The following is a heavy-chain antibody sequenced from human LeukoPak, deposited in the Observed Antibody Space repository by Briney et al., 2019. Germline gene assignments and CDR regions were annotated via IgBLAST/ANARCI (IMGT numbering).Heavy chain of an antibody. D-gene: IGHD3-16*02. CDR2: IYYSGST. CDR3: ARHNRYVWGSYRHDAFDI. CDR1: GGSISSSSYY. J-gene: IGHJ3*02. Sequence: PSETLSLTCTVSGGSISSSSYYWGWIRQPPGKGLEWIGSIYYSGSTYYNPSLKSRVTISVDTSKNQFSLKLSSVTAADTAVYYCARHNRYVWGSYRHDAFDIWGQGTMVTVSS. V-gene: IGHV4-39*01.